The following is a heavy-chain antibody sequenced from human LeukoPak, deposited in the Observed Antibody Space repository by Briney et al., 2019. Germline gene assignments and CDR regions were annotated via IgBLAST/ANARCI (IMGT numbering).Heavy chain of an antibody. V-gene: IGHV1-46*01. Sequence: GASVKVSCKTSGYTFIHYYMHWVRQASGEGFEWMGIVDPSGDTATYAQKFQGRVTLTTDTSTSTFYMELSSLRSEDTAIYYCARDSFGVRGFDHWGQGTPVTVSS. CDR3: ARDSFGVRGFDH. CDR1: GYTFIHYY. D-gene: IGHD3-10*01. CDR2: VDPSGDTA. J-gene: IGHJ4*02.